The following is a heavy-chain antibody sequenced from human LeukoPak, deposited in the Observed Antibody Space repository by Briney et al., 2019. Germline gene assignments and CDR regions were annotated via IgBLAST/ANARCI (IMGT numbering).Heavy chain of an antibody. Sequence: SQTLSLTCTVSGGSISGGGYFWSWIRQHPGKGLEWIGYIYYSGSTYYNPSLKSRVTISVDTSKNQFSLKLSSVTAADTAVYYCARHTYDFWSGYYGNWGQGTLVTVSS. J-gene: IGHJ4*02. CDR1: GGSISGGGYF. CDR2: IYYSGST. V-gene: IGHV4-31*03. D-gene: IGHD3-3*01. CDR3: ARHTYDFWSGYYGN.